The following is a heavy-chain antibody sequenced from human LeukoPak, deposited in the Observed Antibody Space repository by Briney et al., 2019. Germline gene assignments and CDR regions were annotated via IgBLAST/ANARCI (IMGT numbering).Heavy chain of an antibody. J-gene: IGHJ5*02. CDR1: GFTFSSYW. CDR3: AKDPNYYDSSGYYEPNWFDP. V-gene: IGHV3-30*18. Sequence: GGSLRLSCAASGFTFSSYWMSWVRQAPGKGLEWVAVISYDGSNKYYADSVKGRFTISRDNSKNTLYLQMNSLRAEDTAVYYCAKDPNYYDSSGYYEPNWFDPWGQGTLVTVSS. CDR2: ISYDGSNK. D-gene: IGHD3-22*01.